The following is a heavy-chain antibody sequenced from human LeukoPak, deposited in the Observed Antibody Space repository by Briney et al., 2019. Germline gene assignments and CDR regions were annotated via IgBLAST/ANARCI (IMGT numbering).Heavy chain of an antibody. D-gene: IGHD6-13*01. CDR3: ARRIAAAGTGHFDY. J-gene: IGHJ4*02. V-gene: IGHV4-59*01. CDR2: IYYSGST. Sequence: SETLSLTCTVSGGSISSYYWSWIRQPPGKGLEWIGYIYYSGSTNYNPSLKSRVTISVDTSKNQFSLKLSSVTAADTAVYYCARRIAAAGTGHFDYWGQGTLVTVSS. CDR1: GGSISSYY.